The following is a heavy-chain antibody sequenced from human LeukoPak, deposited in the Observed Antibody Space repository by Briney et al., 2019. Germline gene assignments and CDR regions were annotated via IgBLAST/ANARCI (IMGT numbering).Heavy chain of an antibody. D-gene: IGHD3-10*01. CDR1: EFTFSSYG. V-gene: IGHV3-23*01. CDR2: ISGSGTGT. CDR3: AKDRGPYYYGSGSANFDY. Sequence: GGTLRLSCAASEFTFSSYGMSWVRQAPGKGLEWVSAISGSGTGTYYADSVKGRFTISRDNSKNTLYLQMNSLRAEDTAVYYCAKDRGPYYYGSGSANFDYWGQGTLVTVSS. J-gene: IGHJ4*02.